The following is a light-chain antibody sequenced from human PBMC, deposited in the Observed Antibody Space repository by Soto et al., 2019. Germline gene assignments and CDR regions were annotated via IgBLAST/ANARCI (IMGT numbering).Light chain of an antibody. CDR2: DAS. CDR3: QQYKSYWT. J-gene: IGKJ1*01. V-gene: IGKV1-5*01. Sequence: DIQMTQSPSTLSASVGDRVTITCRASQSIGGWLAWYQQKPGKAPKLLIYDASILETGVPSRFSGSGSGTEFTLTINSLQPDDFATYYCQQYKSYWTFGQGTKVDNK. CDR1: QSIGGW.